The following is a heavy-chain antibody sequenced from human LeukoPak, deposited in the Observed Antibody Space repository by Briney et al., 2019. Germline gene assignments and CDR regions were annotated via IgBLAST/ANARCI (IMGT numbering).Heavy chain of an antibody. Sequence: PGGSLRLSCAASGFTFSDSYMTWIRQAPGKGLEWVSYISSSGSTIYYADSVKGRFTISRDNAKNSLYLQMNSLRAEDTAVYYCARVSGSSYCGGDCYWVPNDYWGQGTLVTVSS. CDR2: ISSSGSTI. CDR1: GFTFSDSY. CDR3: ARVSGSSYCGGDCYWVPNDY. V-gene: IGHV3-11*01. J-gene: IGHJ4*02. D-gene: IGHD2-21*02.